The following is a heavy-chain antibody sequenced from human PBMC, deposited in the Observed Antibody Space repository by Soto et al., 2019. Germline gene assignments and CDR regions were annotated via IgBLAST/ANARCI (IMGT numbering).Heavy chain of an antibody. D-gene: IGHD4-17*01. CDR2: IKQDGSEK. CDR1: GFTFSSFW. CDR3: ARDKRDRIYGDYGYYYYYYMDV. Sequence: GGPLRLSCAASGFTFSSFWMRWVRQAPGKGLEWVANIKQDGSEKYYVDSVKGRFTISRDNAKNSLYLQMNSLRAEDTAVYYCARDKRDRIYGDYGYYYYYYMDVWGKGTTVTVSS. V-gene: IGHV3-7*01. J-gene: IGHJ6*03.